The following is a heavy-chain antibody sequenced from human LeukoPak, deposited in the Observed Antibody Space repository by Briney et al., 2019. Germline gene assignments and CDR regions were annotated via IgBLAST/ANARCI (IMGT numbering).Heavy chain of an antibody. V-gene: IGHV1-24*01. CDR1: GYTLTELS. CDR2: FDPEDGET. J-gene: IGHJ4*02. CDR3: ATFPDYYDSSGYSLDY. Sequence: ASVRVSCKVSGYTLTELSMHWVRQAPGKGLEWMGGFDPEDGETIYAQKFQGRVTMTEDTSTDTAYMELSSLRSEDTAVYYCATFPDYYDSSGYSLDYWGQGTLVTVSS. D-gene: IGHD3-22*01.